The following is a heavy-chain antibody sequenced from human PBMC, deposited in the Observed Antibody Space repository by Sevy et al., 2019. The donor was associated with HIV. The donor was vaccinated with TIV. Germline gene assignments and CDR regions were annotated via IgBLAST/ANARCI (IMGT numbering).Heavy chain of an antibody. Sequence: SETLSLTCTVSGGSISSYYWSWIRQPPGKGLEWIGYIYYSGSTNYNPSLKSRVTISVDTSKNQFSLTLSSVTAADTAVYYCARDRLAVAGPLDYWGQGTLVTVSS. J-gene: IGHJ4*02. CDR1: GGSISSYY. CDR2: IYYSGST. V-gene: IGHV4-59*01. CDR3: ARDRLAVAGPLDY. D-gene: IGHD6-19*01.